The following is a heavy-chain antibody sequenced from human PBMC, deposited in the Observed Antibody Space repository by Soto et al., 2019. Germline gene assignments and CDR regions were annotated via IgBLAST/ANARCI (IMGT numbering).Heavy chain of an antibody. V-gene: IGHV3-53*01. J-gene: IGHJ4*02. CDR3: AGERFDRSSVRSRGYFDY. CDR2: IYSGGST. Sequence: GRSLRLSCAASGFTVSSNYMSWVRQAPGKGLEWVSVIYSGGSTYYADSVKGRFTISRDNSKNTLYLQMNSLRAEDTAVYYWAGERFDRSSVRSRGYFDYSGQGTLVTVSS. D-gene: IGHD6-6*01. CDR1: GFTVSSNY.